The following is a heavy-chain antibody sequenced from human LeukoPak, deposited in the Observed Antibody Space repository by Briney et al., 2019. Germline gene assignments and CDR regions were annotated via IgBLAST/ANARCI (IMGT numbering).Heavy chain of an antibody. V-gene: IGHV3-66*01. CDR1: GFTVSSNY. D-gene: IGHD2-2*01. CDR2: IYSGGST. Sequence: PGVSLRLSCAASGFTVSSNYMSWVRQDPGKGLEWVSVIYSGGSTYYADSVKGRFTISRDNSKNTLYLQMNSLRAEDTAVYYCASTRYCSSTSCYVPRFDYWGQGTLVTVSS. CDR3: ASTRYCSSTSCYVPRFDY. J-gene: IGHJ4*02.